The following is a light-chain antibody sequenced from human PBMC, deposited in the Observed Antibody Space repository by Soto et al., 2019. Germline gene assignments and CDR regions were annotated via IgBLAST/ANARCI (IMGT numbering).Light chain of an antibody. CDR2: GAS. J-gene: IGKJ1*01. CDR1: QSLYNN. Sequence: EVEMTQSPATLSVSPGERATLSCRASQSLYNNLVWYQQKPGQAPRLLIYGASTRATGIPARFSGSGSGTEFTLTISSLQSEDFAVYYRQQYNNWPRTFGQGTKVDIK. V-gene: IGKV3-15*01. CDR3: QQYNNWPRT.